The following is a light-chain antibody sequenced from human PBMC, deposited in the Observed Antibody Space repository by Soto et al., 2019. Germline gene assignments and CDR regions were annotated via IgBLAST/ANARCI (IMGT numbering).Light chain of an antibody. CDR1: SSDVGAYNY. CDR3: SSYTSTSTLV. Sequence: QSALTQPASVSGSPGQSITISCTGTSSDVGAYNYVSWFQQHPGKAPKLMIYEVSNRPSGISSRFSGSKSGNTASLTISGLQDEDDADYYCSSYTSTSTLVFGGGTKLTVL. CDR2: EVS. V-gene: IGLV2-14*01. J-gene: IGLJ2*01.